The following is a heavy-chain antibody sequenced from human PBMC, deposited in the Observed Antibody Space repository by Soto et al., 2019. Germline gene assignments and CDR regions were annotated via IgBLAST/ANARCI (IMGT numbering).Heavy chain of an antibody. CDR2: IIPIFGTA. CDR1: GGTFSSYA. Sequence: SVKVSCKASGGTFSSYAISWVRRAPGQGLEWMGGIIPIFGTANYAQKFQGRVTITADESTSTAYMELSSLRSEDTAVYYCARVRRYSSSAYYFDYWGQGTLVTVSS. CDR3: ARVRRYSSSAYYFDY. V-gene: IGHV1-69*13. D-gene: IGHD6-6*01. J-gene: IGHJ4*02.